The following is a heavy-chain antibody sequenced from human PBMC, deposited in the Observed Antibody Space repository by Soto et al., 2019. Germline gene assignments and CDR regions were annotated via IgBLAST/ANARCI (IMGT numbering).Heavy chain of an antibody. CDR1: GYTFTNYY. D-gene: IGHD5-18*01. CDR2: IHYSGATP. V-gene: IGHV1-46*01. CDR3: ATVPRIQLWFAYYYGMDV. Sequence: ASVKVSCKASGYTFTNYYMHWVRQAPGQGLEWMGVIHYSGATPTYAQKFQGRVTITADESTSTAYMELSSLRSEDTAVYYCATVPRIQLWFAYYYGMDVWGQGTTVTVSS. J-gene: IGHJ6*02.